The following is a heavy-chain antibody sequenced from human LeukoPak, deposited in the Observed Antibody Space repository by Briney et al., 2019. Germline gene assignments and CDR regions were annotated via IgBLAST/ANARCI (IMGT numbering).Heavy chain of an antibody. Sequence: PGGSLRLSCAASGFTFSDYYMSWLRQAPGKGLEWVSYISSSGSTIYYADSVKGRFTISRDNAKNSLYLQMNSLRAEDTAVYYCARAIYDSSGYYFDYWGQGTLVTVSS. CDR3: ARAIYDSSGYYFDY. CDR2: ISSSGSTI. CDR1: GFTFSDYY. V-gene: IGHV3-11*01. J-gene: IGHJ4*02. D-gene: IGHD3-22*01.